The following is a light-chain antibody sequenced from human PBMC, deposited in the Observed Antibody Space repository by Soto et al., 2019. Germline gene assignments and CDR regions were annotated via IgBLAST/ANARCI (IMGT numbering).Light chain of an antibody. Sequence: QSVLTQPPSASGTPGQRVTISCSGSGSSIGTNTVNWYRQLPGPAPKLLIYGDNQRPSGVPDRFSGSKSGTSASLAISGLQSEDEADYYCAAWDGSLNNVLFGGGTKVTVL. CDR3: AAWDGSLNNVL. CDR1: GSSIGTNT. V-gene: IGLV1-44*01. J-gene: IGLJ2*01. CDR2: GDN.